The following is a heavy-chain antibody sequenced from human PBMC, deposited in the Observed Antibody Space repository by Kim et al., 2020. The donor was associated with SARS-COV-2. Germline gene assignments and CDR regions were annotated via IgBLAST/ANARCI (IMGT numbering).Heavy chain of an antibody. CDR3: ARARTPMIVVVINAFDI. CDR1: XGSXSSGGYY. Sequence: SEXLSLTCTXSXGSXSSGGYYWXWIRQHPGKGLEWIGYIYYSGSTYYNPSLKSRVTISVDTSKNQFSLKLSSVTAADTAVYYCARARTPMIVVVINAFDIWGQGTMVTVSS. D-gene: IGHD3-22*01. J-gene: IGHJ3*02. CDR2: IYYSGST. V-gene: IGHV4-31*03.